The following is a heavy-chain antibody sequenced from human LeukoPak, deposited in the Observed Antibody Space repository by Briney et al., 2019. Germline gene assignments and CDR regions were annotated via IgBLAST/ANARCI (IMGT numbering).Heavy chain of an antibody. D-gene: IGHD4-17*01. V-gene: IGHV3-30*04. CDR2: ISYDGSNK. J-gene: IGHJ6*04. CDR3: AKDLGLDGDYVDGMDV. CDR1: GFTFSSYA. Sequence: GGSLRLSCAASGFTFSSYAMHWVRQAPGKGLEWVAVISYDGSNKYYADSVKGRFTISRDNSKNTLYLQMNSLRAEDTAVYYCAKDLGLDGDYVDGMDVWGKGTTVTVSS.